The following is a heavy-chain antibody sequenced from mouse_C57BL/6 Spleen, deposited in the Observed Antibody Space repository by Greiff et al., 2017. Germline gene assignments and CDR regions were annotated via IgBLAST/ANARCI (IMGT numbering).Heavy chain of an antibody. Sequence: QVQLQQSGPELVKPGASVKISCKASGYAFSSSWMNWVKQRPGKGLEWIGRIYPGDGDTNYNGKFKGKATLTADKSSSTAYMQLSSLTSEDSAVYFCARVWDLGAMDYWGQGTSVTVSS. CDR1: GYAFSSSW. D-gene: IGHD4-1*01. J-gene: IGHJ4*01. V-gene: IGHV1-82*01. CDR3: ARVWDLGAMDY. CDR2: IYPGDGDT.